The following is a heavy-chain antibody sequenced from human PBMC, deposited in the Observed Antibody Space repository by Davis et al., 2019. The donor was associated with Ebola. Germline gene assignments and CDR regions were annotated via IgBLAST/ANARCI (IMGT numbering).Heavy chain of an antibody. V-gene: IGHV3-11*06. Sequence: GESLKISCAASGFTFSDYYMSWIRQAPGKGLEWVSYISSSSSYTNYADSVKGRFTISRDNAKNSLYLQMNSLRAEDTAVYYCARDSFQSHSNYGRPDYWGQGTLVTVSS. J-gene: IGHJ4*02. D-gene: IGHD4-11*01. CDR1: GFTFSDYY. CDR3: ARDSFQSHSNYGRPDY. CDR2: ISSSSSYT.